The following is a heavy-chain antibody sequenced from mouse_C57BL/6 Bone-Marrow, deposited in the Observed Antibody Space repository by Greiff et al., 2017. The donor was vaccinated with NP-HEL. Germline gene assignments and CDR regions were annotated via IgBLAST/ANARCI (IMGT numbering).Heavy chain of an antibody. CDR3: LTYYYGSSYL. Sequence: VQLQQSGAELARPGASVKLSCKASGYTFTSYGISWVKQRTGQGLEWIGEIYPRSGNTYYNEKFKGKATLTADKSSNTAYMELRSLTSEDSAVYFCLTYYYGSSYLWGQGTLVTVSA. J-gene: IGHJ3*01. D-gene: IGHD1-1*01. CDR2: IYPRSGNT. CDR1: GYTFTSYG. V-gene: IGHV1-81*01.